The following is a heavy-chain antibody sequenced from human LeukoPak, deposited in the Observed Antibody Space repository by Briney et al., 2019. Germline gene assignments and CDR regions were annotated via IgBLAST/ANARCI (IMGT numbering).Heavy chain of an antibody. CDR2: MNPNSGNT. D-gene: IGHD6-19*01. J-gene: IGHJ6*02. CDR3: ARGVTDSSGWRYYYYGMDV. V-gene: IGHV1-8*01. Sequence: ASVKVSCKASGYTFTSYDINWVRQATGQGLEWMGWMNPNSGNTGYAQKFQGRVTMTRNTSISTAYMELCSLRSEDTAVYYCARGVTDSSGWRYYYYGMDVWGQGTTVTVSS. CDR1: GYTFTSYD.